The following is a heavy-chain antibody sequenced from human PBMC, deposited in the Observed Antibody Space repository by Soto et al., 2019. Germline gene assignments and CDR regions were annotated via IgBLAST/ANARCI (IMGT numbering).Heavy chain of an antibody. D-gene: IGHD1-20*01. Sequence: EVQVLESGGGLVEPGGSLRLSCAASGFTFRNHAMLWVRQAPGKGLEWVSGISGSGSSTYYVDSVKGRFTISRDNSKSTLYLQMNSLRADDTAVYYCAKGAIYDWNRVLNDWGQGTLVTVSS. CDR1: GFTFRNHA. J-gene: IGHJ4*02. V-gene: IGHV3-23*01. CDR2: ISGSGSST. CDR3: AKGAIYDWNRVLND.